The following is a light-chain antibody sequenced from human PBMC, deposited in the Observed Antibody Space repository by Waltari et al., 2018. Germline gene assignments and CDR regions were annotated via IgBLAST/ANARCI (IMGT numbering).Light chain of an antibody. CDR2: SAS. J-gene: IGKJ3*01. Sequence: DVQLTVSPSTLSETVEDRVTSTCRASQSISSYLNWYQQKPGKAPKFLIYSASSLQSGVPSRFSGSRSVTDFTLTISSLQPEDFAIYYCQQSYSSPFTFGPGTKVDIK. CDR1: QSISSY. CDR3: QQSYSSPFT. V-gene: IGKV1-39*01.